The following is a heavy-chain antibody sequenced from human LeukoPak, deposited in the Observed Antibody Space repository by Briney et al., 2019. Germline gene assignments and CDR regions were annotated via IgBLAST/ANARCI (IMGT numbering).Heavy chain of an antibody. CDR3: ARDGGVAAAGVDY. CDR2: IAPILGIA. CDR1: GGTFSSYA. V-gene: IGHV1-69*04. Sequence: ASVKVSCKASGGTFSSYAISWVRQAPGQGLEWMGRIAPILGIANYAQKFQGRVTITADKSTSTAYMELSSLRSEDTAVYYCARDGGVAAAGVDYWGQGTLVTVSS. J-gene: IGHJ4*02. D-gene: IGHD6-13*01.